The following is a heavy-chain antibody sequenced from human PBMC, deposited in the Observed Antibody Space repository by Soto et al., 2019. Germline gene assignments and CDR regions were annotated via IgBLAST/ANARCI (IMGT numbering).Heavy chain of an antibody. CDR2: IIPIFGTA. J-gene: IGHJ5*02. V-gene: IGHV1-69*13. Sequence: SVKVSCKASEGTFSSYAISWVRQAPGQGLEWMGGIIPIFGTANYAQKFQGRVTITADESTSTAYMELSSLRSEDTAVYYCARDTTRWFDPWGQGTLVTVSS. D-gene: IGHD1-1*01. CDR3: ARDTTRWFDP. CDR1: EGTFSSYA.